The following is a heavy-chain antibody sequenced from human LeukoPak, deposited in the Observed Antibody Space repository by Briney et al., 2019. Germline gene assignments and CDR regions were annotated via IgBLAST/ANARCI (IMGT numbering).Heavy chain of an antibody. CDR1: GFIFNEYS. V-gene: IGHV3-23*01. D-gene: IGHD5-18*01. CDR2: ITGSGGST. J-gene: IGHJ4*02. CDR3: AKSRQPYSYTWEYYFDY. Sequence: PGGSLRLSCVGSGFIFNEYSLNWVRQAPGKGLEWVSTITGSGGSTNYADSVKGRFTISRDNSKDTLYLQMDSLRAEDTAVYYCAKSRQPYSYTWEYYFDYWGQGTPVTVSS.